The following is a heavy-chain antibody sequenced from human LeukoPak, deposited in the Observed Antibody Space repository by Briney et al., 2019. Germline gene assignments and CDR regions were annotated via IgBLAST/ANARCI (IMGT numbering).Heavy chain of an antibody. CDR2: INSDGSST. D-gene: IGHD3-22*01. Sequence: GGSLRLSCATSGFTFSSYWMHWVRQAPGKGLVWVSRINSDGSSTSYADSVKGRFTISRDNAKNTLYLQMNSLRAEDTAVYYCARGYYDSSDYYPIVYWGQGTLVTVSS. V-gene: IGHV3-74*01. J-gene: IGHJ4*02. CDR3: ARGYYDSSDYYPIVY. CDR1: GFTFSSYW.